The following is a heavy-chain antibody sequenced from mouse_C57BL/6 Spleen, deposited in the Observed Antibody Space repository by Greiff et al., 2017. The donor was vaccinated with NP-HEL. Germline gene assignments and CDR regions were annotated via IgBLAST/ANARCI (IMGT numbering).Heavy chain of an antibody. CDR2: ISSGGSYT. J-gene: IGHJ2*01. D-gene: IGHD1-1*01. CDR3: ARHAVYGSSYGFDY. V-gene: IGHV5-6*01. CDR1: GFTFSSYG. Sequence: EVQLVESGGDLVKPGGSLKLSCAASGFTFSSYGMSWVRQTPDKRLEWVATISSGGSYTYYPDSVKGRFTISRDNAKNTLYLQMSSLKSEDTAMYYCARHAVYGSSYGFDYWGQGTTLTVSS.